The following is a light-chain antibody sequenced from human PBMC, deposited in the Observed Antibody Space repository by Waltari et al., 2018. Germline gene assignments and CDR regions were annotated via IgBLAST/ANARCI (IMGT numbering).Light chain of an antibody. CDR3: QQYNNWPPWT. V-gene: IGKV3-15*01. CDR2: GAL. Sequence: ETELTQSPATLSVSPGERVTLSCRASQTVSSNLAWYQQKPGQVTRLLVYGALFRATGIPSRFSGSGSGTQFTLTINSLQSEDFAVYCFQQYNNWPPWTFGQGTKVEIK. J-gene: IGKJ1*01. CDR1: QTVSSN.